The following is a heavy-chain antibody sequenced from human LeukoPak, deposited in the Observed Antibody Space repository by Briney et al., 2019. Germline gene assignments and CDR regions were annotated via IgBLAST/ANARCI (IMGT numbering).Heavy chain of an antibody. Sequence: ASGKVSCKASGYTFTGYYMHWVRQAPGQGLEWMGWINPNSGGTNYAQKFQGRVTMTRDTSISTAYMELSRLRSDDTAVYYCAGYFSSSSGGFDPWGQGTLVTVSS. CDR3: AGYFSSSSGGFDP. J-gene: IGHJ5*02. V-gene: IGHV1-2*02. CDR1: GYTFTGYY. CDR2: INPNSGGT. D-gene: IGHD6-6*01.